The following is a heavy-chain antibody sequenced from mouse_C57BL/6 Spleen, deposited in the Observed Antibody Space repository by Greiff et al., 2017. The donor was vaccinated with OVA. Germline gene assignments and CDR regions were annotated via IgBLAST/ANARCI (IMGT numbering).Heavy chain of an antibody. D-gene: IGHD3-3*01. V-gene: IGHV1-82*01. CDR2: IYPGDGDT. Sequence: QVQLKQSGPELVKPGASVKISCKASGYAFSSSWMNWVKQRPGKGLEWIGRIYPGDGDTNYNGKFKGKATLTADKSSSTAYMQLSSLTSEDSAVYFCARRGTSAMDYWGQGTSVTVSS. J-gene: IGHJ4*01. CDR1: GYAFSSSW. CDR3: ARRGTSAMDY.